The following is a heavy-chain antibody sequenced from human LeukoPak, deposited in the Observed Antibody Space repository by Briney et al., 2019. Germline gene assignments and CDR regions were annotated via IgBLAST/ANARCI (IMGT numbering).Heavy chain of an antibody. CDR1: GFPFSAYS. J-gene: IGHJ6*03. V-gene: IGHV3-74*01. CDR2: INSDGSST. D-gene: IGHD3-22*01. Sequence: GKSLRLSCAASGFPFSAYSLHWVRQAPGKGLVWVSRINSDGSSTSYADSVKGRFTISRDNAKNTLYLQMNSLRAEDTAVYYCARAGLYYYDSSGYPNYYYYYMDVWGKGTTVTVSS. CDR3: ARAGLYYYDSSGYPNYYYYYMDV.